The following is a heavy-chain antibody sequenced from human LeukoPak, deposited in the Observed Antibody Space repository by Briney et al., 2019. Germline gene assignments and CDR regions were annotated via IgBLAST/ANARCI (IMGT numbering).Heavy chain of an antibody. D-gene: IGHD3-22*01. CDR1: GGSFSGYY. Sequence: SETLSLTCAVYGGSFSGYYWSWIRQPPGKGLEWIGEINHSGSTNYNPSLKSRVTISVDTSKNQFSLKLSSVTAADTAVYYCAREVHYDSSGYYYHAFDIWGQGTMVTVSS. CDR3: AREVHYDSSGYYYHAFDI. CDR2: INHSGST. J-gene: IGHJ3*02. V-gene: IGHV4-34*01.